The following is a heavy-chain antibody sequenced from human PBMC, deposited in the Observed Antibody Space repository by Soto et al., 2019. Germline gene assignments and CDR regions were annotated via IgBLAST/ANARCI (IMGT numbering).Heavy chain of an antibody. V-gene: IGHV4-30-2*01. D-gene: IGHD6-13*01. CDR1: GGSFSSGGYS. J-gene: IGHJ6*02. Sequence: PSETLSLTCAVPGGSFSSGGYSWSWIRQPPGKGLEWMGYIYHSGCTYYNPSLKSRVTITVDRSKNQFSLKLSSVTAADTAVYYCASLYSGSWYYYYGLDVWGQGTTVTVSS. CDR2: IYHSGCT. CDR3: ASLYSGSWYYYYGLDV.